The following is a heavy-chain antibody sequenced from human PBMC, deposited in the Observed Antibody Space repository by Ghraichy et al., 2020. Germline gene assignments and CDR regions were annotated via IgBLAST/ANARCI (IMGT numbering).Heavy chain of an antibody. CDR2: INPNSGGT. V-gene: IGHV1-2*02. CDR3: ARASKGSPLRVTLFDY. D-gene: IGHD4-17*01. Sequence: ASVKVSCKASGYTFTGYYMHWVRQAPGQGLEWMGWINPNSGGTNYAQKFQGRVTMTRDTSISTAYMELSRLRSDDTAVYYCARASKGSPLRVTLFDYWGQGTLVTVSS. CDR1: GYTFTGYY. J-gene: IGHJ4*02.